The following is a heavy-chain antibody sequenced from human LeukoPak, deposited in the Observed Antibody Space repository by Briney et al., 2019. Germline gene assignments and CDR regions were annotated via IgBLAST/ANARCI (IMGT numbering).Heavy chain of an antibody. D-gene: IGHD3-10*01. CDR2: IYYSGST. CDR3: ASGSIDYYGSGGNFDY. J-gene: IGHJ4*02. V-gene: IGHV4-59*01. CDR1: GGSISSYY. Sequence: SETLSLTCTVSGGSISSYYWSWIRQPPGKGLEWIGYIYYSGSTNYNPSLKSRVTISVDTSKNQFSLKLSSVTAADTAVYYCASGSIDYYGSGGNFDYWGQGTLVTVSS.